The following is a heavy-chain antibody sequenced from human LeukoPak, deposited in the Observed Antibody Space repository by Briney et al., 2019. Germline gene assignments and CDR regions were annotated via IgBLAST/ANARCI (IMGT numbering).Heavy chain of an antibody. Sequence: SETLSLTCTVSGASISSGDYYWSWIRQPPGKGLEWIGYIYYSGSTYYNPSLESRVTISVDTSKNRFSLKLSSVTAADTAVYFCATHNSGYDSGNDAFDIWGQGTMVTVSA. CDR2: IYYSGST. CDR3: ATHNSGYDSGNDAFDI. D-gene: IGHD3-22*01. V-gene: IGHV4-30-4*08. J-gene: IGHJ3*02. CDR1: GASISSGDYY.